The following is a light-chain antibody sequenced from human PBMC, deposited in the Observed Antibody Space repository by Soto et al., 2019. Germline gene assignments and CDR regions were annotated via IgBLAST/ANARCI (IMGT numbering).Light chain of an antibody. CDR1: QSISNW. V-gene: IGKV1-5*03. J-gene: IGKJ1*01. CDR3: QQYNPYSRT. Sequence: DIQMTQSPSTLSASVGDRVTITCRASQSISNWLAWYQQKPGKAPKLLIYKASSLQSGVPSRFSGSGSGTDFTLTISSLQPDDFAMYYCQQYNPYSRTFGQGTKADIK. CDR2: KAS.